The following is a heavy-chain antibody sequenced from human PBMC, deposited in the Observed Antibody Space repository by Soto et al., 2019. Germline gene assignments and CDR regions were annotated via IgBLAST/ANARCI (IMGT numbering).Heavy chain of an antibody. Sequence: QVQLQESGPGLVKPSQTLSLTCTVSGGSISSGGYYWSWIRQHPGKGLEWIGYIYYSGSTYYNPSLKSRVTISVDTSKNQFSLKLSSVTAADTAVYYCAGGGAEGFLEWSQYFDYWGQGTLVTVSS. J-gene: IGHJ4*02. D-gene: IGHD3-3*01. CDR3: AGGGAEGFLEWSQYFDY. CDR2: IYYSGST. V-gene: IGHV4-31*03. CDR1: GGSISSGGYY.